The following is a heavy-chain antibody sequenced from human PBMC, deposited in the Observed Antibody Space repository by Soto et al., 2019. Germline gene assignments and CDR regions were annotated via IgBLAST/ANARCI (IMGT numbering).Heavy chain of an antibody. V-gene: IGHV3-9*01. D-gene: IGHD2-21*02. CDR1: GFTFSSYA. CDR2: ISWNSGSI. Sequence: GGSLRLSCAASGFTFSSYAMSWVRQAPGKGLEWVSGISWNSGSIGYADSVKGRFTISRDNAKNSLYLQMNSLRAEDTALYYCAKDNGGNSRYYYYYYGMDVWGQGTTVTVSS. J-gene: IGHJ6*02. CDR3: AKDNGGNSRYYYYYYGMDV.